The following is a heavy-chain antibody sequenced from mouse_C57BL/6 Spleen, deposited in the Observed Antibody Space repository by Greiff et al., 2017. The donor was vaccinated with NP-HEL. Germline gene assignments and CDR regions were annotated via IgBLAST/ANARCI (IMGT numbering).Heavy chain of an antibody. CDR3: ATYSNYPYAMDY. J-gene: IGHJ4*01. Sequence: VQLQQPGAELVRPGSSVKLSCKASGYTFTSYWMHWVKQRPIQGLEWIGNIDPSDSETHYNQKFKDKATLTVDKSSSTAYMQLSSLTSEDSAVYYCATYSNYPYAMDYWGQGTSVTVSS. D-gene: IGHD2-5*01. V-gene: IGHV1-52*01. CDR1: GYTFTSYW. CDR2: IDPSDSET.